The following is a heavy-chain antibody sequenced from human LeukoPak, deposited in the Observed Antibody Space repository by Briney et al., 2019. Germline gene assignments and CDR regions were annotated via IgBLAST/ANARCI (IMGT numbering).Heavy chain of an antibody. Sequence: ASVKVSCKVSGYTLTELSMHWVRQAPGKGLEWMGGFDPEDGETIYAQKFQGRVTMTEDTSTDTAYMELSSLRSEDTAVYYCATDSHYYVSSGYYNWFDPWGQGTLVTVSS. CDR2: FDPEDGET. CDR3: ATDSHYYVSSGYYNWFDP. D-gene: IGHD3-22*01. V-gene: IGHV1-24*01. J-gene: IGHJ5*02. CDR1: GYTLTELS.